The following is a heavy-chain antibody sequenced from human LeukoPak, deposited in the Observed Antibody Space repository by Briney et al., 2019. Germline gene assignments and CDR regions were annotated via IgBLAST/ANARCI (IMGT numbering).Heavy chain of an antibody. CDR3: ASHETTVTTNWFDP. D-gene: IGHD4-17*01. J-gene: IGHJ5*02. Sequence: ASVKVSCKASGGTFSSYAISWVRQAPGQGLEWMGGIIPIFGTANYAQKFQGRVTITADESTSTAYMELSSLKSEDTAVYYWASHETTVTTNWFDPWGQGTLVTVSS. CDR2: IIPIFGTA. V-gene: IGHV1-69*13. CDR1: GGTFSSYA.